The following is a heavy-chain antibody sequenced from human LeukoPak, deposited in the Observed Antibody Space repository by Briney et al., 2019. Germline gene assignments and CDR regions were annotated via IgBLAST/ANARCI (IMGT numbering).Heavy chain of an antibody. Sequence: GGSLRLSCAASGFTFSSYSMNWVRQAPGKGLEWVSSISSSSSYIYYADSVKGRFTISRDNAKNSVYLEMNSLRADDTAVYYCARSARLMKGVVEVTALDDWGQGTLVTVSS. V-gene: IGHV3-21*01. CDR3: ARSARLMKGVVEVTALDD. CDR2: ISSSSSYI. J-gene: IGHJ4*02. CDR1: GFTFSSYS. D-gene: IGHD3-3*01.